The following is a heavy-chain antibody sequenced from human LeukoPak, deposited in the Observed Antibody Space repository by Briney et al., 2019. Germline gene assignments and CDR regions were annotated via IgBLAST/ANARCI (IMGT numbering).Heavy chain of an antibody. J-gene: IGHJ6*03. Sequence: PSETLSLTCTASGGSISSYYWSWIRQPPGKGLGWIGSIYYSGSTYYNPSLKSRVTISVDTSKNQFSLKLSSVTAADTAVYYCGRLFYDFWSGYYYYYMDAWGKGTTVTVSS. CDR3: GRLFYDFWSGYYYYYMDA. CDR2: IYYSGST. V-gene: IGHV4-39*01. D-gene: IGHD3-3*01. CDR1: GGSISSYY.